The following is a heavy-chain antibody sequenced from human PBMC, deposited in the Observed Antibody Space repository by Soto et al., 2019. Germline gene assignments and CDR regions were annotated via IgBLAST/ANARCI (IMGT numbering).Heavy chain of an antibody. V-gene: IGHV3-13*01. J-gene: IGHJ6*03. D-gene: IGHD3-10*01. CDR3: EKFSRSASGFYYMDV. CDR2: LSYAGDT. Sequence: GGSLRLSCAASGFTLSTYDMHWVRQATGKGLEWVAALSYAGDTYYQGSVKGRFTVSRERAKNSLYLLMNSLTAGDLAVYYYEKFSRSASGFYYMDVWGKGTTVTVSS. CDR1: GFTLSTYD.